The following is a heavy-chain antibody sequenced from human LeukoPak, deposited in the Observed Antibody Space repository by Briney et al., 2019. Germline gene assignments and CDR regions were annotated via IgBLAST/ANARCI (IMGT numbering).Heavy chain of an antibody. J-gene: IGHJ1*01. CDR1: GGSISSSSYY. CDR2: IYYSGST. D-gene: IGHD3-22*01. Sequence: SETLSLTCTVSGGSISSSSYYWGWIRQPPGKGLEWIGSIYYSGSTYYNPSLKSRVTISVDTSKNQFSLKLSSVTAADTAVYYCARDSGYYYGYFQHWGQGTLVTVSS. V-gene: IGHV4-39*07. CDR3: ARDSGYYYGYFQH.